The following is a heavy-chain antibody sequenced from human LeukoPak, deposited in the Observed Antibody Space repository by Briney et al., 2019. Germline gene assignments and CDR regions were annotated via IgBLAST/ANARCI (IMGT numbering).Heavy chain of an antibody. V-gene: IGHV4-34*01. CDR3: ARESAVYGMDV. CDR1: GGSFSGYY. J-gene: IGHJ6*02. CDR2: INHSGST. Sequence: SETLSLTCAVYGGSFSGYYWSWIRQPPGKGLEWIGEINHSGSTNYNPSLKSRVTISVDTSKNQFSLKLSSVTAADTAVYYCARESAVYGMDVWGQGTTVTVSS.